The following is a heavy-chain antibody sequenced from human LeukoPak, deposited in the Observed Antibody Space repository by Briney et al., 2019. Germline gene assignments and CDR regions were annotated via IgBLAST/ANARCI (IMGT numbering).Heavy chain of an antibody. D-gene: IGHD6-13*01. CDR1: GLTFSTYA. V-gene: IGHV3-23*01. Sequence: PGGSLRLSCAASGLTFSTYAMTWVRQAPGEGLEWVSGISGSGVTTYYADAVKGRFTISRDNSKNPLYVQMNSLRDEDTAVYYCARDPAAGYWYFDLWGRGTLVTVSS. J-gene: IGHJ2*01. CDR3: ARDPAAGYWYFDL. CDR2: ISGSGVTT.